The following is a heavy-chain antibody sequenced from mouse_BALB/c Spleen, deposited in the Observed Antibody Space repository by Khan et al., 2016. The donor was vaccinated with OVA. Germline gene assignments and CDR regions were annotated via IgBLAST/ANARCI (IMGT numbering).Heavy chain of an antibody. CDR3: ARGRAY. Sequence: VQLKESGPGLVKPSQSLSLTCTVTGYSVTSDYAWNWIRQFPGNKLEWMGYINYSGSTSYTPSLKSRISIPRDTSKNQFFLQLSSVTTEDTATYYCARGRAYWGQGTLVTVSA. V-gene: IGHV3-2*02. CDR1: GYSVTSDYA. D-gene: IGHD3-3*01. J-gene: IGHJ3*01. CDR2: INYSGST.